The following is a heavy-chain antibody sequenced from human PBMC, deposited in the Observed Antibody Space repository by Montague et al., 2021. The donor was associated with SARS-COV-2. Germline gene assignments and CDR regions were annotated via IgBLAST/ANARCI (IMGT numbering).Heavy chain of an antibody. J-gene: IGHJ3*02. D-gene: IGHD3-22*01. V-gene: IGHV4-39*01. CDR1: GGSISSSSYY. CDR3: ASSYYYDSSGYYSHDAFDI. Sequence: SETLSLTCTVSGGSISSSSYYWAWIRQPPGKGLEWIGSIYYSGSTYYNPSLKSRVTISVDTSKNQFSLTLSSVTAADTAVYYCASSYYYDSSGYYSHDAFDIWGQGTMVTVSS. CDR2: IYYSGST.